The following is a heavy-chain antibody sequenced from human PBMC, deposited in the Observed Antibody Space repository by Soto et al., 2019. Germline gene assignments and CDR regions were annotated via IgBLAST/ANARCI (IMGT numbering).Heavy chain of an antibody. CDR3: AAQQYDSSGYYFRQYYYYGMDV. CDR2: IVVGSGNT. D-gene: IGHD3-22*01. J-gene: IGHJ6*02. CDR1: GFTFTSSA. V-gene: IGHV1-58*01. Sequence: GASVKVSCKASGFTFTSSAVQWVRQAREQRLEWIGWIVVGSGNTNYAQKFQERVTITRYMSTSTAYMELSSLRSEDMAVYYCAAQQYDSSGYYFRQYYYYGMDVWGQGTTVTVSS.